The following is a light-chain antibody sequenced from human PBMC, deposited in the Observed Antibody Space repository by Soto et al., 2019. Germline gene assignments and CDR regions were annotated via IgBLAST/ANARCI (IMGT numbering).Light chain of an antibody. CDR1: QSISSW. CDR3: QQANSFPIT. J-gene: IGKJ5*01. CDR2: AAS. Sequence: DIQMTQSPSTLSASVGDRVTITCRASQSISSWLAWYQQTQGKAPKILIYAASSLQSGVPSRFRGSGSGTDFTLTFSRLQPEDFETYYCQQANSFPITFGQGTRLEIK. V-gene: IGKV1-12*01.